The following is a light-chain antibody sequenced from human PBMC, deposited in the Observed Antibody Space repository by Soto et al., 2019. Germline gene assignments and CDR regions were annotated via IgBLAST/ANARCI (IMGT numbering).Light chain of an antibody. V-gene: IGKV3-15*01. CDR3: QRYNNWPLT. CDR1: QGIGDT. Sequence: EVVMTQSPATLSVSPGEGATLSCRASQGIGDTLAWYQHKPGQTPRLLIYDTSTRATGVPARFSGSRSGTEFTPPLNSLQSEGFAVYYRQRYNNWPLTFGGGTKVESK. J-gene: IGKJ4*01. CDR2: DTS.